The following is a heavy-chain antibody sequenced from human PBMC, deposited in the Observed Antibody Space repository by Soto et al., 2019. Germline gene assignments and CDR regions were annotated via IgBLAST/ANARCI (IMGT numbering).Heavy chain of an antibody. CDR2: IYYSGST. CDR3: ARNAGYCSSTSCSPFYYYYGMDV. D-gene: IGHD2-2*01. CDR1: GGSISSSSYY. Sequence: SETLSLTCTVSGGSISSSSYYWGWIRQPPGKGLEWIGSIYYSGSTYYNPSLKSRVTISVDTSKNQFSLKLSSVTAADTAVYYCARNAGYCSSTSCSPFYYYYGMDVWGQGTTVT. J-gene: IGHJ6*02. V-gene: IGHV4-39*01.